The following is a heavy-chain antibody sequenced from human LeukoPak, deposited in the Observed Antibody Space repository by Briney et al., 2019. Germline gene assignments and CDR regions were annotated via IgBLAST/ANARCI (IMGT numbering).Heavy chain of an antibody. CDR3: AKDRRKDGYNFDY. D-gene: IGHD5-24*01. V-gene: IGHV3-30*02. J-gene: IGHJ4*02. CDR2: IRYDGSNK. CDR1: GFTFSSYG. Sequence: GGSLRLSCVASGFTFSSYGMHWVRQAPGKGLEWVAFIRYDGSNKYYADSVKGRFTISRDNSKNTLYLQMNSLRAEDTAVYYCAKDRRKDGYNFDYWGQGTLVTVSS.